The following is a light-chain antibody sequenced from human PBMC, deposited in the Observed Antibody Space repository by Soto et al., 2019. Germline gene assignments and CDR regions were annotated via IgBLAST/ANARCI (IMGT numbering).Light chain of an antibody. CDR1: QSVSSN. Sequence: EIVLTQSPGTLSLSPGERATLSCRASQSVSSNLAWYQQKPGQAPRLLIYGASSRATGIPDRFSGSGSGTDFTLTISRLEPEDFAVYYCQQYDDWPITFGQGTRLEIK. V-gene: IGKV3-20*01. CDR2: GAS. J-gene: IGKJ5*01. CDR3: QQYDDWPIT.